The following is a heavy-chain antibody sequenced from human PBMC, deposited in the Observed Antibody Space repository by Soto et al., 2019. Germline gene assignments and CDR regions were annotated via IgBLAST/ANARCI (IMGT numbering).Heavy chain of an antibody. D-gene: IGHD3-22*01. CDR1: GGSISSGGYY. CDR2: IYYSGST. J-gene: IGHJ4*02. Sequence: SETLSLTCTVSGGSISSGGYYWSWIRQHPGKGLEWIGYIYYSGSTYYNPSLKSRVTISVDTSKNQFSLKLSSVTAADTAVYYCARDNSSGYYYLDYWGQGTLVTVSS. CDR3: ARDNSSGYYYLDY. V-gene: IGHV4-31*03.